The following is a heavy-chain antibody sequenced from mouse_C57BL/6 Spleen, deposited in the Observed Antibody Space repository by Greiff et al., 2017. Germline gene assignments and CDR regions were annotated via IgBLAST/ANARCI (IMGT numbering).Heavy chain of an antibody. CDR2: SRNKANDYTT. Sequence: EVQVVESGGGLVQSGRSLRLSCATSGFTFSDFYMEWVRQAPGKGLEWIAASRNKANDYTTEYSASVKGRFIVSRDTSQSILYLQMNALRAEDTAIYYCARDASLYDDWYFDVWGTGTTVTVSS. CDR1: GFTFSDFY. CDR3: ARDASLYDDWYFDV. V-gene: IGHV7-1*01. J-gene: IGHJ1*03. D-gene: IGHD2-12*01.